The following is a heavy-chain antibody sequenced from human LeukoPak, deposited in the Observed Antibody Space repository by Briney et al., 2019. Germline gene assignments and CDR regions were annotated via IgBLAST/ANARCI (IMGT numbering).Heavy chain of an antibody. CDR1: GFTFSGSA. Sequence: GGSLRLSCAASGFTFSGSAMHWVRQASGKGLEWVGRIRSNANSYATAYAASVKGRFTISRDDSKNTSYLQMNSLKTEDTAVYYCTTFIYDSSGYDFNYWGQGTLVTVSS. CDR3: TTFIYDSSGYDFNY. J-gene: IGHJ4*02. CDR2: IRSNANSYAT. D-gene: IGHD3-22*01. V-gene: IGHV3-73*01.